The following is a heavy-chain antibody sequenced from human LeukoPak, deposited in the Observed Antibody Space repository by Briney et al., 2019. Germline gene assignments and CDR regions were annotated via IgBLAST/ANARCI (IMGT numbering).Heavy chain of an antibody. CDR2: IYQSGST. CDR3: ARCSDYSSTSCYSGVYYGMDV. Sequence: SGTLSLTCAVSGGSISSSNWWSWVRQPPGKGLEWIGEIYQSGSTNYNPSLKSRVTISVDKSKNQFSLKLSSVTAADTAVYYCARCSDYSSTSCYSGVYYGMDVWGKGTTVTVSS. CDR1: GGSISSSNW. V-gene: IGHV4-4*02. J-gene: IGHJ6*04. D-gene: IGHD2-2*01.